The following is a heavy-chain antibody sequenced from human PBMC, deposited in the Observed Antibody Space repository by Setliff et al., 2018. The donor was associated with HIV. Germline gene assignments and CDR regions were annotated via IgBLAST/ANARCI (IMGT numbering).Heavy chain of an antibody. D-gene: IGHD3-16*01. CDR2: LSGSGGST. CDR3: AAVPWGHSSLIIDH. J-gene: IGHJ4*02. Sequence: PGGSLRLSCAASELTFSNYAMTWVRQAPGKGLEWVSSLSGSGGSTYYADSVKGRFTISRDNSKNTLYLRMNSLRAEDAAVYYCAAVPWGHSSLIIDHWGQGTSVTVSS. V-gene: IGHV3-23*01. CDR1: ELTFSNYA.